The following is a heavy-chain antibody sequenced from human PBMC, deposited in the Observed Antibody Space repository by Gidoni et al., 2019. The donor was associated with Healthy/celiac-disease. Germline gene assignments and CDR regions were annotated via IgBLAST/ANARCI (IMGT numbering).Heavy chain of an antibody. J-gene: IGHJ4*02. CDR1: GYTFTSYG. CDR2: ISAYNGNT. V-gene: IGHV1-18*01. Sequence: QVQLVQSGAEVKKPGASVKVSCKASGYTFTSYGISWVRQAPGQGLEWMGWISAYNGNTNYAQKLQGRVTMTTDTSTSTAYMELRSLRSDDTAVYYCARDRRELHKWLVGAMVDYWGQGTLVTVSS. CDR3: ARDRRELHKWLVGAMVDY. D-gene: IGHD6-19*01.